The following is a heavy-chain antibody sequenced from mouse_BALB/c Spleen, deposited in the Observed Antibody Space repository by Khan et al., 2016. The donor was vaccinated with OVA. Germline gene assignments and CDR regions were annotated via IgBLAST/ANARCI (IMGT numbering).Heavy chain of an antibody. CDR1: GFSFSSYG. Sequence: EVELVESGGDLVKPGGSLKLSCAASGFSFSSYGMSWVRQTPDKRLEWVATISSAGDYTYYPDTVKGRLTISRDNAKNTLYLQMSSLKAEDTAMFYCASHLTGSFAYWGQGTLVTVSA. CDR3: ASHLTGSFAY. J-gene: IGHJ3*01. V-gene: IGHV5-6*01. CDR2: ISSAGDYT. D-gene: IGHD4-1*01.